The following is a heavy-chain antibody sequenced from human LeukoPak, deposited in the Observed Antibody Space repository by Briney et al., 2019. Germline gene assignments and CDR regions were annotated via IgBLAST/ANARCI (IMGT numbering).Heavy chain of an antibody. CDR1: GFTFSSYG. D-gene: IGHD3-10*01. Sequence: SGGSLRLSCAASGFTFSSYGMHWVRQAPGKGLEWVAVIWYDGSNKYYADSVKGRFTISRGNSKNTLYLQMNSLRAEDTAVYYCARDRAWFGELFNGMDVWGQGTTVTVSS. J-gene: IGHJ6*02. CDR3: ARDRAWFGELFNGMDV. V-gene: IGHV3-33*01. CDR2: IWYDGSNK.